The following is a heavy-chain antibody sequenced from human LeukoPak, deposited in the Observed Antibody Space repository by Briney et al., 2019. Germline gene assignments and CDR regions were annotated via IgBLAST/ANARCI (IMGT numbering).Heavy chain of an antibody. D-gene: IGHD3-10*01. V-gene: IGHV4-59*11. CDR3: ARLLWFGELPDYWYFDL. CDR1: GGSMSSHY. J-gene: IGHJ2*01. CDR2: IYYSGST. Sequence: SETLSLTCTVSGGSMSSHYWSWIRQPPGKGLESIGYIYYSGSTNYNPSLESRVTMSVDTSKNQFSLKLSSVTAADTAVYYCARLLWFGELPDYWYFDLWGRGTLVTVSS.